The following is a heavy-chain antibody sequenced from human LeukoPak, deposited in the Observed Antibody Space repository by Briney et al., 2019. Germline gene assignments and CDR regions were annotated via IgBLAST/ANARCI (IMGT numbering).Heavy chain of an antibody. V-gene: IGHV4-39*01. Sequence: PSETLSLTCTVSGGSISSSSYYWGWIRQPPGKGLEWIGSIYYSGSTYYNPSLKSRVTISVDTSKNQFSLKLSSVTAADTAVYYCARQERIAARPCYFDYWGQGTLVTVSS. J-gene: IGHJ4*02. CDR3: ARQERIAARPCYFDY. D-gene: IGHD6-6*01. CDR2: IYYSGST. CDR1: GGSISSSSYY.